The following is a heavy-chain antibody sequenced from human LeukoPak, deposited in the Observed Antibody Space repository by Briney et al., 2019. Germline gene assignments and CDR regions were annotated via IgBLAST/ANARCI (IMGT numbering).Heavy chain of an antibody. J-gene: IGHJ4*02. CDR3: ARDPGYCSGGSCYFDY. Sequence: SETLSLTRTVSGGSISSYYWSWIRQPPVKGLEWIGYIYYSGSTNYNPSLKSRVTISVDTSKNQFSLKLSTVTAANTAVYYCARDPGYCSGGSCYFDYWGQGTLVTVSS. V-gene: IGHV4-59*01. CDR1: GGSISSYY. D-gene: IGHD2-15*01. CDR2: IYYSGST.